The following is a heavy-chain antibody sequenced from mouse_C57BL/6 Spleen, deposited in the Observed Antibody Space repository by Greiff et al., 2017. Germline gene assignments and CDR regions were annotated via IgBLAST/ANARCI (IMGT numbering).Heavy chain of an antibody. CDR3: PKHDGGFAY. Sequence: VKLVESGPGLVQPSQSLSITCTVSGFSLTSYGVHWVRQSPGKGLEWLGVIWSGGSTDYNAAFISRLSISKDNSKSQVFFKMNSLQADDTAIYYCPKHDGGFAYWGQGTLVTVSA. J-gene: IGHJ3*01. CDR1: GFSLTSYG. CDR2: IWSGGST. V-gene: IGHV2-2*01. D-gene: IGHD2-3*01.